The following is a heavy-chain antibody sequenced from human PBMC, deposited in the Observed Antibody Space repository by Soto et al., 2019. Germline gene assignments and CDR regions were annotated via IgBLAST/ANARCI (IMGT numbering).Heavy chain of an antibody. J-gene: IGHJ5*02. CDR3: ARPPRGFAYYSIDL. V-gene: IGHV3-23*01. D-gene: IGHD3-10*01. Sequence: PGGSLRLSCAASGFTFSSYAMSWVRQAPGKGLEWVSAISGSGGSTYYADSVKGRFTISRDNSKNTLYLQMNSLRAEDTAVYYCARPPRGFAYYSIDLWGQGTLVTVSS. CDR1: GFTFSSYA. CDR2: ISGSGGST.